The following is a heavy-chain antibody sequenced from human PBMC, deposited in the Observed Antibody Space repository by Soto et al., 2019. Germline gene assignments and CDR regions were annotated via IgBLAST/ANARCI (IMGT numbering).Heavy chain of an antibody. Sequence: SLKVSCKASGGTFSSYAISWVRQAPGQGLEWMGGIIPIFGTANYAQKFQGRVTITADESTSTAYMELSSLRSEDTAVYYCASRRPEGYYGMDVWGQGTTVTVSS. CDR3: ASRRPEGYYGMDV. V-gene: IGHV1-69*13. J-gene: IGHJ6*02. CDR1: GGTFSSYA. CDR2: IIPIFGTA.